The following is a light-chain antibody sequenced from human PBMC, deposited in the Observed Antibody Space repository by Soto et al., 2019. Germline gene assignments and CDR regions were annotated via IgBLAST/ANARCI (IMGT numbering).Light chain of an antibody. J-gene: IGKJ1*01. CDR3: QQRSNWPRT. CDR2: DVS. Sequence: IVLTQSPATLSLSPRNRATLSCRASQNISSYLIWYQQKPGQSPRVLIYDVSNRATGIPTRFSGSGSGTDFTLTISSLEPEDFAVYYCQQRSNWPRTFGQGTKVEIK. V-gene: IGKV3-11*01. CDR1: QNISSY.